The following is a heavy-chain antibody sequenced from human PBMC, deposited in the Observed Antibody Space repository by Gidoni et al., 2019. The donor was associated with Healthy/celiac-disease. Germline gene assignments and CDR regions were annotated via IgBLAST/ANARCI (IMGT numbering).Heavy chain of an antibody. CDR1: GFTFSSYA. V-gene: IGHV3-23*01. CDR3: AKELGYCSSTSCSDAFDI. J-gene: IGHJ3*02. CDR2: ISGSGGST. D-gene: IGHD2-2*01. Sequence: EVQLLESGGGLVQPGGSLRLSCAASGFTFSSYAMSWVRQAPGKGLEWVSAISGSGGSTYYADSVKGRFTISRDNSKNTLYLQMNSLRAEDTAVYYCAKELGYCSSTSCSDAFDIWGQGTMVTVSS.